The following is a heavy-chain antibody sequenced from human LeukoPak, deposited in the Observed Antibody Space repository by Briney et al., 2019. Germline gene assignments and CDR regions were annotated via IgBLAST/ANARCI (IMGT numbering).Heavy chain of an antibody. CDR1: GFTLSSYA. J-gene: IGHJ4*02. CDR3: ANLAAIDY. Sequence: PGRSLRLSCAASGFTLSSYAMHWVRQAPGKGLEWVAVISYDGSNKYYADSVKGRFTISRDNSKNTLYLQMNSLRAEDTAVYYCANLAAIDYWGQGTLVTVSS. V-gene: IGHV3-30-3*01. CDR2: ISYDGSNK. D-gene: IGHD6-6*01.